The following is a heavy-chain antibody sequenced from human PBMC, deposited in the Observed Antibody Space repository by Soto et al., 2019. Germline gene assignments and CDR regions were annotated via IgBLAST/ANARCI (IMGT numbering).Heavy chain of an antibody. CDR1: GGSISSYY. Sequence: PSETLSLTCTVSGGSISSYYWSWIRQPPGKGLEWIGYIYYSGSTNYNPSLKSRVTISVDTSKNQFSLKLSSVTAADTAVYYCERWGYYYDSSGPSAPEYWGQGTLVTVSS. D-gene: IGHD3-22*01. V-gene: IGHV4-59*08. CDR2: IYYSGST. J-gene: IGHJ4*02. CDR3: ERWGYYYDSSGPSAPEY.